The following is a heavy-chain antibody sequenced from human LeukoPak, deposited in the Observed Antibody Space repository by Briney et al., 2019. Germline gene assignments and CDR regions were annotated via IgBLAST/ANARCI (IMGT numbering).Heavy chain of an antibody. CDR3: ARVIYSGWEGELSD. CDR1: GFTFSSYW. J-gene: IGHJ4*02. Sequence: GGSLRLSCAASGFTFSSYWMHCVRQAPGKGLVWVSRINSDGCTTSYADSVMGRFTISRDNAKNTLYLQMNSLRAEDTAVYYCARVIYSGWEGELSDWGQGTLVTVSS. CDR2: INSDGCTT. V-gene: IGHV3-74*01. D-gene: IGHD6-19*01.